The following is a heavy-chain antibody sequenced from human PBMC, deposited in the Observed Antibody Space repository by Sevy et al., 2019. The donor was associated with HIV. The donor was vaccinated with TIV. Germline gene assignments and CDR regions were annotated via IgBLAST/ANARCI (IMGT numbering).Heavy chain of an antibody. V-gene: IGHV3-33*01. D-gene: IGHD1-26*01. CDR3: ARGRVGATTSYYFDY. CDR2: IWHDGSQK. J-gene: IGHJ4*02. Sequence: GGSLRLSCAASGFTISSYAMHWVRQAPGKGLEWVGFIWHDGSQKYYADSVRGRFTFSRDNSKNTLFLQVSSLRAEDTAVYYCARGRVGATTSYYFDYWGQGTLVTVSS. CDR1: GFTISSYA.